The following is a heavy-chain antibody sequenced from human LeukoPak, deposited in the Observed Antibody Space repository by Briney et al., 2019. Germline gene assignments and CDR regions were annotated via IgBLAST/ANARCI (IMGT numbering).Heavy chain of an antibody. CDR2: ISYDGSNK. CDR1: GFTFSSYA. CDR3: ARDAPVLRYFDWLNEYYFDY. J-gene: IGHJ4*02. D-gene: IGHD3-9*01. V-gene: IGHV3-30*04. Sequence: GRFLRLSCAASGFTFSSYAMHWVRQAPGKGLEWVAVISYDGSNKYYADSVKGRFTISRDNSKNTLYLQMNSLRAEDTAVYYCARDAPVLRYFDWLNEYYFDYWGQGTLVTVSS.